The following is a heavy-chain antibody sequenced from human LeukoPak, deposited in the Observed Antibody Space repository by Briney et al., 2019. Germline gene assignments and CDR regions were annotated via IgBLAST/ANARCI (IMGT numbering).Heavy chain of an antibody. J-gene: IGHJ3*02. CDR2: MNPNSGNT. V-gene: IGHV1-8*01. D-gene: IGHD1-26*01. Sequence: ASVKVSCKASGYTFSSYDINWVRQATGQGPEWLGWMNPNSGNTGYAQKFQGRVTITRNTSISTAYMELSSLRSEDTAVYYCARFVAGARHDAFDIWGQGTMVTVSS. CDR3: ARFVAGARHDAFDI. CDR1: GYTFSSYD.